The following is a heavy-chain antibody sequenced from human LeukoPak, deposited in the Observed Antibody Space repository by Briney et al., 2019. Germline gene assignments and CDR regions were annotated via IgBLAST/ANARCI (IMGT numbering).Heavy chain of an antibody. CDR1: GYTFTSYG. D-gene: IGHD5-24*01. CDR2: ISAYNGNT. CDR3: ARVSRVGYNYVYYYYMDV. V-gene: IGHV1-18*01. J-gene: IGHJ6*03. Sequence: ASVKVSCKASGYTFTSYGISWVRQAPGQGLEWMGWISAYNGNTNYAQKLQGRVTMTTDTSTSTAYMELRSLRSDDTAVYYCARVSRVGYNYVYYYYMDVWGKGTTVTVSS.